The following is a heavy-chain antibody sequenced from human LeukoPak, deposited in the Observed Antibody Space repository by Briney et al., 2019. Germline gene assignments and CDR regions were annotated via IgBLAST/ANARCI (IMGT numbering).Heavy chain of an antibody. Sequence: PGGSLRLSCVASGFTFCSLAMNWVRQAPGRRLEWVLSISSDSSYIDYADSVKGRFTISRDNARNSLYLQMNNLRAEDTAVYFCASLPWLVRWIYYWGQGTLVTVSS. CDR1: GFTFCSLA. D-gene: IGHD6-19*01. J-gene: IGHJ4*02. V-gene: IGHV3-21*01. CDR2: ISSDSSYI. CDR3: ASLPWLVRWIYY.